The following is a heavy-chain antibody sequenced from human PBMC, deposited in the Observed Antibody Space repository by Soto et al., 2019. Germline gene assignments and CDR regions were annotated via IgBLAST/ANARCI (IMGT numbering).Heavy chain of an antibody. CDR2: ITDSGGST. V-gene: IGHV3-23*01. CDR3: AKDEFDY. Sequence: EVHLLESGGGLVQPGESLRLSCAASGFIFSNHAMSWVRQAPGKGLEWVSAITDSGGSTYYADSVKGRFTVSRDNSKNTRYLQMNSLRAEDTALYYCAKDEFDYWGQGTLVTVSS. CDR1: GFIFSNHA. J-gene: IGHJ4*02.